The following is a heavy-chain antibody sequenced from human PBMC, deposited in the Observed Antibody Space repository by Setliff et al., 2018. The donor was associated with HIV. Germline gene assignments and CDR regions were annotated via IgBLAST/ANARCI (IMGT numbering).Heavy chain of an antibody. D-gene: IGHD6-13*01. CDR3: ARSQHSSSLRYFDY. Sequence: GGSLRLSCAASGFNFGSYSLNWVRQAPGKGMEWVSYINRYGPTIYYADSVKGRFTIPRDDAKNSLYLHMDSLRAEDTAVYYCARSQHSSSLRYFDYWGQGTLVTVSS. J-gene: IGHJ4*02. V-gene: IGHV3-48*01. CDR2: INRYGPTI. CDR1: GFNFGSYS.